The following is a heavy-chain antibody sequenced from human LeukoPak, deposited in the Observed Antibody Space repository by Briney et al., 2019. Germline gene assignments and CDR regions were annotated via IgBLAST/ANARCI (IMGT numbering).Heavy chain of an antibody. D-gene: IGHD1-26*01. V-gene: IGHV4-34*01. Sequence: SETLSLTSAVFGGSFSDYYWSWIPQPPGKGLEWGCEINHSASTNNNPTPKGRVTISVDSSNNQFSLKLRSVPAADAAVYDCARGPSVVGAGSRFDPWGQGTLVTVSS. CDR2: INHSAST. CDR3: ARGPSVVGAGSRFDP. CDR1: GGSFSDYY. J-gene: IGHJ5*02.